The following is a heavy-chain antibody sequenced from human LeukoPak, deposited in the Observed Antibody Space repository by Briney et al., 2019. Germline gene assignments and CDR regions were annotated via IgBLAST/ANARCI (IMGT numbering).Heavy chain of an antibody. J-gene: IGHJ4*02. Sequence: GGSLRLSCAASGFTFSSYAIHWVRQAPGKGLEWVAVISNDGSNKYYADSVKGRFAISRDNSKNTLYLQMNSLRTEDTAVYYCARDRQHLYGSDGFRAAALDYWGQGTLVTVSS. CDR3: ARDRQHLYGSDGFRAAALDY. CDR2: ISNDGSNK. D-gene: IGHD6-25*01. V-gene: IGHV3-30*09. CDR1: GFTFSSYA.